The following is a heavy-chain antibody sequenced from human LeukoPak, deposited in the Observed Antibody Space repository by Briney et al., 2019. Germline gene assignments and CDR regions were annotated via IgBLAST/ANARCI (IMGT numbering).Heavy chain of an antibody. CDR3: ARVPTGHWLGAGPHCDH. CDR2: LSTYNGET. CDR1: GYTFTAYG. V-gene: IGHV1-18*01. D-gene: IGHD6-19*01. J-gene: IGHJ4*02. Sequence: ASVKVSCTGSGYTFTAYGIAWVRQAPGQGLEWMGWLSTYNGETNYAQKVQARVTMTTDTSTNTAYMELRSLTSDDTAFYYCARVPTGHWLGAGPHCDHWGQGTLVTVSS.